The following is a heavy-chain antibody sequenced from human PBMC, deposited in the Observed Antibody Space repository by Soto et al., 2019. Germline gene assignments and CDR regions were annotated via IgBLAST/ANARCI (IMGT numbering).Heavy chain of an antibody. Sequence: PSETLSLTCTVSGGTISSWYWSWIRQPPGKGLEWIGYIYYSGSTNCNPSLKSRVTISVDTSKNQFSLKLSSVTAADTAVYYCARHYGSAIDYWGQGTLVTVSS. J-gene: IGHJ4*02. CDR2: IYYSGST. CDR3: ARHYGSAIDY. CDR1: GGTISSWY. V-gene: IGHV4-59*08. D-gene: IGHD1-26*01.